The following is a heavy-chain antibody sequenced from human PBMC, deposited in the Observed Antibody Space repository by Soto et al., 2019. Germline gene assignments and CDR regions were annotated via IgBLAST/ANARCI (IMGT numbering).Heavy chain of an antibody. D-gene: IGHD3-10*01. J-gene: IGHJ4*02. CDR3: AKASGWFGEFDY. V-gene: IGHV3-23*01. CDR1: GFTFSSYA. CDR2: ISGSGGST. Sequence: EVQLLESGGGLVQPGGSLRLSCAASGFTFSSYAMGWVRQAPGKGLEWVSAISGSGGSTYYADSVKGRFTISRDNSKNTLYLQMNSLRAEDTAVYYCAKASGWFGEFDYWGQGTLVTVSS.